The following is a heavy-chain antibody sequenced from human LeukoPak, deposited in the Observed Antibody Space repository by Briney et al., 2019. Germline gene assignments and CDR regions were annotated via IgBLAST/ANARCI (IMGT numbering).Heavy chain of an antibody. CDR3: ARGALGAAGRLDY. CDR1: GFTVSGNY. J-gene: IGHJ4*02. Sequence: GGSLRLSCAASGFTVSGNYMNWVRQAPGKGLEWVSVIYSGGATYYADSVKGRFTISRDNSKNTLYLQLNSLRVEDTAVYYCARGALGAAGRLDYWGQGTLVTVSS. CDR2: IYSGGAT. V-gene: IGHV3-66*01. D-gene: IGHD6-13*01.